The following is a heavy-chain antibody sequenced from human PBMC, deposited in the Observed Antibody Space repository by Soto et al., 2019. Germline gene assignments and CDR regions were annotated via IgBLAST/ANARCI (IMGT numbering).Heavy chain of an antibody. D-gene: IGHD3-3*01. CDR3: ARASYDFWSGHYYYMDV. CDR1: GFTFSSYA. J-gene: IGHJ6*03. V-gene: IGHV3-23*01. Sequence: PGGSLRLSCAASGFTFSSYAMSWVRQAPGKGLEWVSAISGSGGSTYYADSVKGRFTISRDNSKNTLYLQMNSLRAEDTAVYYCARASYDFWSGHYYYMDVWGKGTTVTVSS. CDR2: ISGSGGST.